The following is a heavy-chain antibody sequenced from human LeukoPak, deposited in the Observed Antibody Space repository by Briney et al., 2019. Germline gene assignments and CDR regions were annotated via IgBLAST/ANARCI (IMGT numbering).Heavy chain of an antibody. CDR2: MNPNSGNT. D-gene: IGHD5-18*01. Sequence: ASVKVSCKASGYTFTSYDINWVRQATGQGLEWMGWMNPNSGNTGYAQKFQGRVTMTRNTSISTAYMELSSLRSEDTAVYYCAFALWLHSWFDPWGQGTLVTVSS. CDR3: AFALWLHSWFDP. V-gene: IGHV1-8*01. CDR1: GYTFTSYD. J-gene: IGHJ5*02.